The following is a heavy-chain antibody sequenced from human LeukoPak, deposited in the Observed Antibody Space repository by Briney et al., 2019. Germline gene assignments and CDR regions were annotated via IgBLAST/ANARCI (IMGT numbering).Heavy chain of an antibody. CDR1: GFTFDDYA. D-gene: IGHD4-23*01. CDR3: AKANLDYGGNSPLGY. CDR2: ISWNGGSI. V-gene: IGHV3-9*01. J-gene: IGHJ4*02. Sequence: GRSLRLSCAASGFTFDDYAMHWVRQAPGKGLEWVSGISWNGGSIGYADSVKGRFTISRDNAKNSLYLQMNSLRAEDTALYYCAKANLDYGGNSPLGYWGQGTLVTVSS.